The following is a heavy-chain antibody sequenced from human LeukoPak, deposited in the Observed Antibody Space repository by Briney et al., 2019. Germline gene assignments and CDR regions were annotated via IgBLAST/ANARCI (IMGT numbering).Heavy chain of an antibody. Sequence: ASVKVSCKASGYTFTGYYMHWVRQAPGQGLEWMGWINPNSGGTNYAQKFQGRVTMTRDTSISTAYMELSRLRSDDTAVYYCARYRAMALSCYFDYWGQGTLVTVSS. D-gene: IGHD5-24*01. CDR2: INPNSGGT. J-gene: IGHJ4*02. V-gene: IGHV1-2*02. CDR3: ARYRAMALSCYFDY. CDR1: GYTFTGYY.